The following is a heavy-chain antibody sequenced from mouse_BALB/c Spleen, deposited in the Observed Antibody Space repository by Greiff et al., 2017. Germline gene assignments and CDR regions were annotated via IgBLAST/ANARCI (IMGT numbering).Heavy chain of an antibody. CDR1: GYTFTNYW. CDR3: ARKNYGNSAWFAY. CDR2: IYPGGGYT. D-gene: IGHD2-1*01. Sequence: QVQLQQSGAELVRPGTSVKISCKASGYTFTNYWLGWVKQRPGHGLEWIGDIYPGGGYTNYNEKFKGKATLTADTSSSNAYMQLSSLTSEDSDVYDCARKNYGNSAWFAYWGQGTLVTVSA. J-gene: IGHJ3*01. V-gene: IGHV1-63*02.